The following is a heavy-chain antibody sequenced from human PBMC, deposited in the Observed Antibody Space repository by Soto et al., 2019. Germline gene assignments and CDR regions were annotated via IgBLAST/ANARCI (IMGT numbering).Heavy chain of an antibody. V-gene: IGHV3-48*04. CDR2: ISSSSSTI. CDR1: GFTFSSYS. J-gene: IGHJ6*03. D-gene: IGHD1-1*01. Sequence: GGSLRLSCAASGFTFSSYSMNWVRQAPGKGLEWVSYISSSSSTIYYADSVKGRFTISRDNAKNSVYLLMNSLRAEDTAVYYCARGKDGRRAGTYYFDMDVWGKGTTVTVS. CDR3: ARGKDGRRAGTYYFDMDV.